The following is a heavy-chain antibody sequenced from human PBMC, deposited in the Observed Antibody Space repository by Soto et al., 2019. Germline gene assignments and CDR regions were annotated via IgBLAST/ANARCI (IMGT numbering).Heavy chain of an antibody. Sequence: VASVKVSCKASGGTFSSYTISWVRQAPGQGLEWMGRIIPIPGIANYAQKFQGRVTITADKSTSTAYMELSSLRSEDTAVYYCARDFGGYEIDYWGQGTLVTVSS. CDR3: ARDFGGYEIDY. J-gene: IGHJ4*02. CDR1: GGTFSSYT. CDR2: IIPIPGIA. V-gene: IGHV1-69*04. D-gene: IGHD5-12*01.